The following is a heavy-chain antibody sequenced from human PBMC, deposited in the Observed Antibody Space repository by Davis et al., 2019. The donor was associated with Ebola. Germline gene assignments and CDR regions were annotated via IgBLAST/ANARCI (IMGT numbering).Heavy chain of an antibody. D-gene: IGHD1-14*01. CDR3: VIYNNGRGY. CDR2: IDPSGATI. Sequence: PSETLSLTCAVSGFTFSYTEMTWVRQTPGKGLEWLSYIDPSGATIYYAGSVKGRFTISRDNAKNTLYLHLNSLIPEDTAVYYCVIYNNGRGYWGQGSLVTVSS. J-gene: IGHJ4*02. CDR1: GFTFSYTE. V-gene: IGHV3-48*03.